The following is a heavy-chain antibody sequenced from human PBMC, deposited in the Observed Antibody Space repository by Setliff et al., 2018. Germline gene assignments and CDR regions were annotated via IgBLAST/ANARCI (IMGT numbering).Heavy chain of an antibody. V-gene: IGHV1-46*01. J-gene: IGHJ3*02. CDR1: GYSLTRYY. CDR3: ARDLNKRCGEFAFDS. CDR2: INPGGGSA. D-gene: IGHD3-10*01. Sequence: ASVKVSCKASGYSLTRYYMHWVRQAPGQGSEWMGIINPGGGSASYAEKFQGRVTMTRDTSTSTFYMEVNIRRSDDTTVYYCARDLNKRCGEFAFDSWGQGTMVTVSS.